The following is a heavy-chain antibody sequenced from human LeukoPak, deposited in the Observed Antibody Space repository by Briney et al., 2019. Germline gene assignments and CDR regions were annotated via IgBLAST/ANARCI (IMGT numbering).Heavy chain of an antibody. Sequence: GGSLRLSCAASGFTFSTYGMHWVRQAPGKGLEWVAVIWYDGSIKYYADSVKGRFTISRDNSKDTLYLQMNSLRAEDTAVYYCARDQGDYYYFYYMDVWGKGTTVTVSS. V-gene: IGHV3-33*01. J-gene: IGHJ6*03. CDR3: ARDQGDYYYFYYMDV. CDR2: IWYDGSIK. CDR1: GFTFSTYG. D-gene: IGHD3-16*01.